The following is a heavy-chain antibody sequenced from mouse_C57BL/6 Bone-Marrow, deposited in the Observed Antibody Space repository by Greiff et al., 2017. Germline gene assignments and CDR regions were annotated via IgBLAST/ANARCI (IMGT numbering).Heavy chain of an antibody. J-gene: IGHJ3*01. V-gene: IGHV5-17*01. CDR2: ISSGSSTI. Sequence: EVKLVESGGGLVKPGGSLKLSCAASGFTFSDYGMHWVRQAPEKGLEWVAYISSGSSTIYYADTVKGRFTISRDNAKNTLFLQMTSLRSEDTAMYYCARSYYGNYSWFAYWGQGTLVTVSA. CDR1: GFTFSDYG. CDR3: ARSYYGNYSWFAY. D-gene: IGHD2-10*01.